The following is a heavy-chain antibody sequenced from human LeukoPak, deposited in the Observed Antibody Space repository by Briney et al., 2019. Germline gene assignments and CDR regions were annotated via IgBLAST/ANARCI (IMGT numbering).Heavy chain of an antibody. V-gene: IGHV3-30*02. J-gene: IGHJ6*03. Sequence: GGSLRLSCAASGFTFSNYWMSWVRQAPGKGLEWVAFIRYDGSNKYYADSVKGRFTISRDNSKDTLYLQMNSLRAEDTAVYYCAKVGDGSGSYYPYYYYMDVWGKGTTVTISS. CDR3: AKVGDGSGSYYPYYYYMDV. D-gene: IGHD3-10*01. CDR1: GFTFSNYW. CDR2: IRYDGSNK.